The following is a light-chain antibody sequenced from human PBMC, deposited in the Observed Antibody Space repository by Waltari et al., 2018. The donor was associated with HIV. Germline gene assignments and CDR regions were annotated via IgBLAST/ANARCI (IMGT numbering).Light chain of an antibody. CDR3: QQYNGYPVT. CDR1: QSISTW. CDR2: KAS. Sequence: DIQMTQSPSTLSASVGDRVTITCRASQSISTWLAWYQQKPGKAPKLMIYKASTLESGVPSRFSGSGSGTEFTLTISSLQPIDFATYYCQQYNGYPVTFGGGTKVEIK. V-gene: IGKV1-5*03. J-gene: IGKJ4*01.